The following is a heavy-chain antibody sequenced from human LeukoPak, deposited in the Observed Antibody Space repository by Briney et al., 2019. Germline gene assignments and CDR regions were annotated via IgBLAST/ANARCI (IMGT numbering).Heavy chain of an antibody. CDR2: INPDGTAA. CDR3: AKGSNFAFDN. CDR1: GFSFSNFW. V-gene: IGHV3-74*01. Sequence: PGGSLRLSCAASGFSFSNFWMHWVRQAPGMGLVWVSQINPDGTAALYADSVKGRFTISRDNAKSTLYLQMNTLRADDTAVYYCAKGSNFAFDNWGRGILVTVSS. D-gene: IGHD1-1*01. J-gene: IGHJ4*02.